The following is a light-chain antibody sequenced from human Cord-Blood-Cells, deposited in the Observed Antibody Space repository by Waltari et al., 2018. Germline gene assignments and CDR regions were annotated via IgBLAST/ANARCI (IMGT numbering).Light chain of an antibody. CDR2: DAS. CDR1: QSVSSH. CDR3: QQRSNWPPLT. Sequence: EIVLTQSPATLSLSPGERANLSCRASQSVSSHLAWYQQKPGQAPRLLIYDASNGATGIPARFSGSGSGTDFTLTISSLEPEDFAVYYCQQRSNWPPLTFGGGTKVEIK. V-gene: IGKV3-11*01. J-gene: IGKJ4*01.